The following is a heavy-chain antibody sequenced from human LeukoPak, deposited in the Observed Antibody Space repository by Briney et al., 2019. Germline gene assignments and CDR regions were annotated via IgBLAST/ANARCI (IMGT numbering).Heavy chain of an antibody. Sequence: SETLSLTCTVSGGSISIYYWSWLRQPPGKGLEWIGYIYNSGSTIYNPSLRSRVTISVDTSKNQFSLKLNSVTAADTAVYYCVRDRELTYWSQGTLVTVSS. CDR2: IYNSGST. V-gene: IGHV4-59*01. CDR3: VRDRELTY. J-gene: IGHJ4*02. CDR1: GGSISIYY. D-gene: IGHD1-26*01.